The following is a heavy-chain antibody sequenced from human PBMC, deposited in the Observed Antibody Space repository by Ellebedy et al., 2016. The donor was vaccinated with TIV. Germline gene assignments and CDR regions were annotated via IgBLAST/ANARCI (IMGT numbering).Heavy chain of an antibody. CDR3: ARIKSATSAFDP. D-gene: IGHD1-1*01. Sequence: ASVKVSCKASGYTFSAHYMHWVRQAPGQGLEWMGWIDPSSGATHYATEFQGRVTLTRDTSIKIVHMELNNLRSDDTAIYYCARIKSATSAFDPWGQGTLVSVSS. J-gene: IGHJ5*02. CDR1: GYTFSAHY. CDR2: IDPSSGAT. V-gene: IGHV1-2*02.